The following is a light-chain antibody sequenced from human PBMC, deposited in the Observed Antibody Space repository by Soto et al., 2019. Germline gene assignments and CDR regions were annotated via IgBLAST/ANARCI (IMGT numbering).Light chain of an antibody. Sequence: QSALTQPPSVSGSPGQSVTISCTGTSTDFVSYNRVSWYQQPPGTAPKLIIYEASNRPSGVPDRFSGSKSGNTASLTISGLQAADEADYYCSLYTTTSTTFGGGTKVTVL. V-gene: IGLV2-18*01. J-gene: IGLJ3*02. CDR1: STDFVSYNR. CDR2: EAS. CDR3: SLYTTTSTT.